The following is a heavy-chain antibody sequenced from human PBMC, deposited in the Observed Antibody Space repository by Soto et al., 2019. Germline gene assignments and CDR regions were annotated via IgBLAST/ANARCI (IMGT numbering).Heavy chain of an antibody. CDR2: ISAYNGNT. Sequence: GASVKVSCKASGYTFTSYAMHWVRQAPGQGLEWMGWISAYNGNTNYAQKLQGRVTMTTDTSTSTAYMELRSLRSDDTAVYYCARVRRITGTNSPSHPTFDYWGQGTLVTVSS. CDR3: ARVRRITGTNSPSHPTFDY. CDR1: GYTFTSYA. D-gene: IGHD1-7*01. V-gene: IGHV1-18*01. J-gene: IGHJ4*02.